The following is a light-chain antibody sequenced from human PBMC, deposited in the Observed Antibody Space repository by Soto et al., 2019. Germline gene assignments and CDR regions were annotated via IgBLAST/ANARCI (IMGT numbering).Light chain of an antibody. CDR2: DVS. V-gene: IGLV2-11*01. J-gene: IGLJ1*01. CDR3: CSYAWNYIYV. Sequence: QSVLTQPRSVSGSPGQSVTISCTGASSDVGGYNYVSWYQQHPGKAPKLMIYDVSKRPSGVPDRFSGSKSANTASLTISGLQAEDEADYYCCSYAWNYIYVFGTGTKVTVL. CDR1: SSDVGGYNY.